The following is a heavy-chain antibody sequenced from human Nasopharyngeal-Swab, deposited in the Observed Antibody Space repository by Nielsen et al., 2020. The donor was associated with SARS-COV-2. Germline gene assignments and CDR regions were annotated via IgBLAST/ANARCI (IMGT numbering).Heavy chain of an antibody. CDR1: GFTFSSYW. V-gene: IGHV3-21*01. CDR3: ARGSVFGVANGMDV. CDR2: IGRYGTDI. J-gene: IGHJ6*02. D-gene: IGHD3-3*01. Sequence: GESLKISCAASGFTFSSYWMHWVRQAPGKGLEWVSSIGRYGTDIFHADSVKGRFSVFRDAANKSIYLQMRSLRAEDTAVYYCARGSVFGVANGMDVWGQGTTVTVSS.